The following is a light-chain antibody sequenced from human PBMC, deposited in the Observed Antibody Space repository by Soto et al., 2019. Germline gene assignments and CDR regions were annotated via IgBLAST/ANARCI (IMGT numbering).Light chain of an antibody. J-gene: IGKJ1*01. V-gene: IGKV3-20*01. CDR3: HQYGTSPRT. CDR2: GAS. CDR1: QSVTSSY. Sequence: EIVLTQSPGTLSLSPGERATLSCRASQSVTSSYLAWYQQKPGQAPRLLIYGASSRATGIPDRFSGSGSGTDFTRAISRLEPEDFAVYYCHQYGTSPRTFGPGTKVEIK.